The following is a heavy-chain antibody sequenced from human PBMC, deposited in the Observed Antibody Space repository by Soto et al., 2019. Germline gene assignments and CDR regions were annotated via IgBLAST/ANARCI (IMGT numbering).Heavy chain of an antibody. CDR1: GYSITAGGYY. CDR2: FYSSGSI. J-gene: IGHJ5*02. Sequence: PSETLSLTCFVSGYSITAGGYYWSWIRHHPGKGLEWIGSFYSSGSIIYNPSLRSRVSISGDTSSNQFSMSLTSVTAADTARYYCARMYSSGSGWFHPWGLGTLVTVSS. CDR3: ARMYSSGSGWFHP. D-gene: IGHD6-19*01. V-gene: IGHV4-31*03.